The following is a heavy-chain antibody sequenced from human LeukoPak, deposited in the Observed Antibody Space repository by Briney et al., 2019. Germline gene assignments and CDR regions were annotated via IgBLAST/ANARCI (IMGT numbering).Heavy chain of an antibody. CDR2: ISGSGGTA. J-gene: IGHJ4*02. CDR3: ATRDGSPGY. Sequence: GGSLRLSCAASGFTFSIYAMSWVRQAPGKGLEWVSAISGSGGTAFYADSVKGRFTISRDNAKNSLYLQMNNLRAEGTAVYYCATRDGSPGYWGQGTLVSVSS. CDR1: GFTFSIYA. V-gene: IGHV3-23*01. D-gene: IGHD5-24*01.